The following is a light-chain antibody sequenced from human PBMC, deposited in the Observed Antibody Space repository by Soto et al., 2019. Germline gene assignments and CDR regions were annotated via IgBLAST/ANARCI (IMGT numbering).Light chain of an antibody. Sequence: QSVLTQPPSVSGAPGQRVTISCTGSSSNIGAGYDVHWYQHLPGTAPKLLIYGNSNRPSGVPDRFSGSKSGTSASLAITGLQAEDEADYYCHSYDSSLSGSVXGGGTKLTVL. V-gene: IGLV1-40*01. J-gene: IGLJ2*01. CDR1: SSNIGAGYD. CDR3: HSYDSSLSGSV. CDR2: GNS.